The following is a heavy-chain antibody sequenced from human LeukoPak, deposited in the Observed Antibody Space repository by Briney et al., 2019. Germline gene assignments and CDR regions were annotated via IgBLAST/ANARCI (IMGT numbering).Heavy chain of an antibody. Sequence: SQTLSLTCAISGDSVSSNGAAWNWIRQSPSRGLEWLGRTYYRSKWYNDYAVSVKSRITINPDTSKNQFSLQLNSVTPEDTAVYYCARASALIAVAVTTDNWFDPWGQGTLVTVSS. CDR2: TYYRSKWYN. CDR3: ARASALIAVAVTTDNWFDP. V-gene: IGHV6-1*01. D-gene: IGHD6-19*01. CDR1: GDSVSSNGAA. J-gene: IGHJ5*02.